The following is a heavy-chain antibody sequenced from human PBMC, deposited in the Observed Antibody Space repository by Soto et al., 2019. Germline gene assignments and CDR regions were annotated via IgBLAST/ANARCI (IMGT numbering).Heavy chain of an antibody. J-gene: IGHJ6*02. Sequence: PSETLSLTCAVYGGSFSCYYWSWIRQPPGKGLEWIGEINHSGSTNYNPSLKSRVTISVDTSKNQFSLKLSSVTAADTAVYYCARGLXVGATKSGRYYYYGRDVWGQGTTVTVSS. CDR1: GGSFSCYY. CDR2: INHSGST. D-gene: IGHD1-26*01. CDR3: ARGLXVGATKSGRYYYYGRDV. V-gene: IGHV4-34*01.